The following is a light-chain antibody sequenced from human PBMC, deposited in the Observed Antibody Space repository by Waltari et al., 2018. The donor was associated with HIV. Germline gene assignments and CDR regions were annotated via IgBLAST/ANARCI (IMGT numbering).Light chain of an antibody. CDR2: KDT. V-gene: IGLV3-25*03. J-gene: IGLJ1*01. CDR3: QSADNSDTYYV. Sequence: SYELTQPPSISVSPGQTARITSPGESLADQYVYWYQQKPGQAPLLVMYKDTERPSGIPERFFGSTSGTTVTLTIDGVQAEDEADYYCQSADNSDTYYVFGSGTKVTVL. CDR1: SLADQY.